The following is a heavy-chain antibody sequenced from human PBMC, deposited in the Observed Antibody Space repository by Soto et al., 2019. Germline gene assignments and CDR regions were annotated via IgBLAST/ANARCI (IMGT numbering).Heavy chain of an antibody. V-gene: IGHV1-2*04. CDR2: INPNSGGT. CDR1: GYTFTGYY. J-gene: IGHJ3*02. D-gene: IGHD1-26*01. Sequence: ASVKVSCKASGYTFTGYYMQWVRQAPGQGLEWMGWINPNSGGTNYAQKFQGWVTMTRDTSISTAYMELSRLRSDDPAVYYCARCGSGSYSAPSDAFDIWGQGTMVTVSS. CDR3: ARCGSGSYSAPSDAFDI.